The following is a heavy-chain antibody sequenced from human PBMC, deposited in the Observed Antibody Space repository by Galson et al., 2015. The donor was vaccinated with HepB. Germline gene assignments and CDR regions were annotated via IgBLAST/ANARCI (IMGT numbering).Heavy chain of an antibody. CDR3: ARGSGNSDYDY. D-gene: IGHD4-11*01. V-gene: IGHV3-21*01. Sequence: LRLSCAASGFTFSSYSMNWVRQAPGKGLEWVSSISSSSSYIYYADSVKGRFTISRDNAKNSLYLQMNSLRAEDTAVYYCARGSGNSDYDYWGQGTLVTVSS. J-gene: IGHJ4*02. CDR2: ISSSSSYI. CDR1: GFTFSSYS.